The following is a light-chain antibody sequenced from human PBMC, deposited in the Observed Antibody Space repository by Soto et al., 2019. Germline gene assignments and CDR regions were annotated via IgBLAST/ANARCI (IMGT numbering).Light chain of an antibody. CDR2: SNN. J-gene: IGLJ3*02. Sequence: QSVLTQPPSASGTTGQRVTSSCSGSSSNIGSNTVNWYQQLPGTAPKLLIYSNNQRPSGVPDRFSGSKSGTSASLAISGLQSEDEADYYCAAWDDSLNGWVFGGGTKLTVL. V-gene: IGLV1-44*01. CDR1: SSNIGSNT. CDR3: AAWDDSLNGWV.